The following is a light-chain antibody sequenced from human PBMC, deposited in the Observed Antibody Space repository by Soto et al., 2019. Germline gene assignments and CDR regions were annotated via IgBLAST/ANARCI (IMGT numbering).Light chain of an antibody. V-gene: IGLV2-11*01. CDR2: DVN. CDR3: CSYAGTYTPVV. Sequence: QSAPTQPRSVSGSPGQSVIISCTGTSSDVGGYEYVSWFQQSPGKAPKLIIYDVNNRPSGVPDRFSGSKSGNTASLTISGLQAEDEADYYCCSYAGTYTPVVFGGGTKLTAL. J-gene: IGLJ2*01. CDR1: SSDVGGYEY.